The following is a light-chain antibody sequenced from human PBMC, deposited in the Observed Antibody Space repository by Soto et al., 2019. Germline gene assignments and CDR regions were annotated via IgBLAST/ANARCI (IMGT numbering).Light chain of an antibody. Sequence: QSALTQPASVAGSPGQSITISCAGTSSDVGGYDFVSWYQHHPGRAPKLLIYEVSGRPSGVSYRFSGSKSGNTASLTISGLQTEDEADYYCSSYTSSSTWVFGGGTKLTVL. CDR1: SSDVGGYDF. CDR2: EVS. J-gene: IGLJ3*02. CDR3: SSYTSSSTWV. V-gene: IGLV2-14*01.